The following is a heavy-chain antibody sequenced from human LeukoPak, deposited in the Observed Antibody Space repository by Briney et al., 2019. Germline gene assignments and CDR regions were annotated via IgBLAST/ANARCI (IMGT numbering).Heavy chain of an antibody. D-gene: IGHD5/OR15-5a*01. V-gene: IGHV3-48*03. CDR1: AFTFSSYE. Sequence: GGSLRLSCAASAFTFSSYEMTWVRQAPGKGLEWVSYISSSGNSIYYADSVKGRFTISRDNAKNSLYLQMNNLRAEDTAVYFCARGIGLRIDFWGQGTLVTVSS. CDR3: ARGIGLRIDF. J-gene: IGHJ4*02. CDR2: ISSSGNSI.